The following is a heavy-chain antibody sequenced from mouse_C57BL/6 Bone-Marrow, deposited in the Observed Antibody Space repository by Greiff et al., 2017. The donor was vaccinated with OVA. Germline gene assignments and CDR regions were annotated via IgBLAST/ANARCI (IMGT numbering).Heavy chain of an antibody. V-gene: IGHV5-12*01. CDR1: GFTFSDYY. Sequence: VQLKESGGGLVQPGGSLKLSCAASGFTFSDYYMYWVRQTPEKRLEWVAYISNGGGSTYYPDTVKGRFTISRDNAKNTLYLQMSRLKSEDTAMYYCTGVAKGYFDVWGTGTTVTVSS. CDR3: TGVAKGYFDV. J-gene: IGHJ1*03. D-gene: IGHD1-1*01. CDR2: ISNGGGST.